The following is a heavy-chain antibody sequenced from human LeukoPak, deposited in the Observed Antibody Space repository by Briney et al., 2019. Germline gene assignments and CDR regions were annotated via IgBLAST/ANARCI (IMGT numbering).Heavy chain of an antibody. CDR1: SGSISSDY. J-gene: IGHJ4*02. Sequence: SETLSLTCTVSSGSISSDYWSWIRQSPEKGLEWIGHIYYTGTPRANYNSSLKSRVTISVDTSKNQLSLELTAVTAADTAVYYCARHGAAYSFDYWGQGTLVTVSS. D-gene: IGHD2-21*01. V-gene: IGHV4-59*01. CDR3: ARHGAAYSFDY. CDR2: IYYTGTPRA.